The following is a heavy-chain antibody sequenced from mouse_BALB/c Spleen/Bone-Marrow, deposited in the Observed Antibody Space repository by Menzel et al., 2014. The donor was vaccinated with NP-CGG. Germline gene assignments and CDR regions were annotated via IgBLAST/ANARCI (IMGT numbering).Heavy chain of an antibody. CDR2: INPESSTI. V-gene: IGHV4-1*02. CDR3: ARLGYYGYFVD. D-gene: IGHD2-3*01. CDR1: GFDFRRYW. Sequence: EVKLEESGGGLVQPGGSLKLSCAASGFDFRRYWMSWVRQAPGKGLEWIGEINPESSTINYTPSLKDKFIISRGNAKNTLYLQMSKVRSEDTALYYCARLGYYGYFVDWGQGTTLTVSS. J-gene: IGHJ2*01.